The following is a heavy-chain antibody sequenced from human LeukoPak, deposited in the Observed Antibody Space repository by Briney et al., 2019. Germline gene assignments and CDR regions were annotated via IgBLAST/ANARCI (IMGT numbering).Heavy chain of an antibody. CDR2: IKGDGIST. V-gene: IGHV3-74*01. Sequence: GGSLRLSCAASGFDFSSNWMHWVRHAPGQGLVWVSRIKGDGISTSYADSVKGRFTISRDIAKNTLYLQMNSLRAEDTGVYYCAKDHYWSIDYWGRGTLVTVSS. CDR3: AKDHYWSIDY. J-gene: IGHJ4*02. D-gene: IGHD3-3*01. CDR1: GFDFSSNW.